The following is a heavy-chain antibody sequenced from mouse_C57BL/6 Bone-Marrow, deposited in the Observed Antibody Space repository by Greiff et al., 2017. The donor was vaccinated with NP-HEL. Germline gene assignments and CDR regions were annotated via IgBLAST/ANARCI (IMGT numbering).Heavy chain of an antibody. V-gene: IGHV1-78*01. CDR1: GYTFTDPT. CDR3: ARRSLCSWFAY. D-gene: IGHD6-5*01. Sequence: LQESDAELVKPGASVKISCTVSGYTFTDPTIHWMKQRPEQGLEWIGYIYPRDGSTKYNEKFKGKATLTADKSSSTAYMQLNSLTSEDSAVYFCARRSLCSWFAYWGQGTLVTVSA. J-gene: IGHJ3*01. CDR2: IYPRDGST.